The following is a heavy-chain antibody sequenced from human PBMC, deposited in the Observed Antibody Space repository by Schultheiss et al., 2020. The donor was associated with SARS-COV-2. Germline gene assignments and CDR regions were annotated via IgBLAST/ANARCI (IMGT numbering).Heavy chain of an antibody. CDR1: GYSISSGYY. CDR3: ARVEYWFYYGMDV. V-gene: IGHV4-38-2*02. Sequence: SETLSLTCTVSGYSISSGYYWGWIRQPAGKGLEWIGRIYTSGSTNYNPSLKSRVTISVDTSKNQFSLKLSSVTAADTAVYYCARVEYWFYYGMDVWGQGTTVTVSS. D-gene: IGHD3-22*01. J-gene: IGHJ6*02. CDR2: IYTSGST.